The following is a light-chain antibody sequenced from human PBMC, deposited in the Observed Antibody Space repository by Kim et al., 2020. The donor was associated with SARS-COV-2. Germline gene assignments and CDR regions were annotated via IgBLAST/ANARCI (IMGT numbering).Light chain of an antibody. CDR1: QSVSSSY. Sequence: EIVLTQSPGTLSLSPGERATLSCRASQSVSSSYLAWYQQKPGQTPRLLIYGASGRATGIPDRFSGSGSGTDFTLTISRLEPEDFAVYYCRQYGSTPLYTFGQGTKLEI. CDR2: GAS. CDR3: RQYGSTPLYT. J-gene: IGKJ2*01. V-gene: IGKV3-20*01.